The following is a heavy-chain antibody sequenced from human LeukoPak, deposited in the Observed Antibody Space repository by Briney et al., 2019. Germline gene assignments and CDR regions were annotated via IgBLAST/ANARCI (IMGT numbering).Heavy chain of an antibody. CDR3: AKGSYSSSWYNPADY. J-gene: IGHJ4*02. CDR2: ISGSGGST. CDR1: GFTFSSYA. D-gene: IGHD6-13*01. Sequence: GGSLRLSCAASGFTFSSYAMSWVRQAPGKGLEWVSAISGSGGSTYYADSVKGRFTISRDNSKNTLYLQMNSLRAEDTAVYYCAKGSYSSSWYNPADYWGQGTLVTVSS. V-gene: IGHV3-23*01.